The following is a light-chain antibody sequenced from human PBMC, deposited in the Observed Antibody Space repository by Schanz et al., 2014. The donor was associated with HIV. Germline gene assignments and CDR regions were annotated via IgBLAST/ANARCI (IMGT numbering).Light chain of an antibody. CDR3: NSYTSSSTPWV. V-gene: IGLV1-40*01. J-gene: IGLJ3*02. CDR1: SSNLGAGYE. Sequence: QSVLTQPPSVSGAPGQRVTISCTGSSSNLGAGYEVHWYRQLPGTAPKLLIYGNNNRPSGVPDRFSGSKSGSSASLAISGLQAEDEADYYCNSYTSSSTPWVFGGGTKLTVL. CDR2: GNN.